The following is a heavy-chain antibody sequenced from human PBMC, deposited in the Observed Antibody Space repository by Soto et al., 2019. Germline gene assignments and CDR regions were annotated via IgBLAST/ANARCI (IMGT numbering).Heavy chain of an antibody. Sequence: SQTPSLTCAISGDSDSSNSAAWNWIRQSPSRGLEWLGRTYYRSKWYNDYAVSVKSRITINPDTSKNQFSLQLNSVTAADTAVYYCARSEYCSGGSCYPGAFDIWGQGTMVTVS. CDR2: TYYRSKWYN. CDR3: ARSEYCSGGSCYPGAFDI. D-gene: IGHD2-15*01. J-gene: IGHJ3*02. V-gene: IGHV6-1*01. CDR1: GDSDSSNSAA.